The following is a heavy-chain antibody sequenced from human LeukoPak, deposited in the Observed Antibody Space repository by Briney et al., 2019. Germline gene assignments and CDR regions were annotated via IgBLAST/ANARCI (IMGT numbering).Heavy chain of an antibody. CDR1: GFTFTNYA. D-gene: IGHD1-26*01. CDR2: ISYDENNK. CDR3: ARGGSYYVSDLDY. Sequence: SGGSLRLSCAASGFTFTNYAMYWVRQAPGKGLEWVAVISYDENNKYYADSVEGRFTISRDNSKNTLHLQMNSLRAEDTAVYYCARGGSYYVSDLDYWGQGTLATVPS. J-gene: IGHJ4*02. V-gene: IGHV3-30-3*01.